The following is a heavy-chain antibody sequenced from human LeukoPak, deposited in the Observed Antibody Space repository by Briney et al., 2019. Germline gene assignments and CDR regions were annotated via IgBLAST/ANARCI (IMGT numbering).Heavy chain of an antibody. Sequence: GASVKVSCKASGYTFTSYAMNWVRQAPGQGLEWMGWINTNTGNPTYAQGFTGRFVFSLDPSVSTAYPQISSLKAEDTAVYYCARAPMVCSWSWGRGGPARECYRFDPWGQGTLVTVSS. CDR1: GYTFTSYA. CDR3: ARAPMVCSWSWGRGGPARECYRFDP. D-gene: IGHD2-15*01. CDR2: INTNTGNP. J-gene: IGHJ5*02. V-gene: IGHV7-4-1*02.